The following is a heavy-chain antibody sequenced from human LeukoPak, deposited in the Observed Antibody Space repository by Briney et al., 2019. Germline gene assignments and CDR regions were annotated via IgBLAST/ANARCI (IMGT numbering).Heavy chain of an antibody. D-gene: IGHD3-16*01. Sequence: GGSLRLSCAASGFTFSNYAMSWVRQAPGKGLEWVAATIGGGLNTFHASSVRGRFTVSRDDSRNTLYLQMNSLRAEDTAIYYCAKAGDATSPGGSFDSWGQGTLVTVST. CDR2: TIGGGLNT. CDR1: GFTFSNYA. J-gene: IGHJ4*02. V-gene: IGHV3-23*01. CDR3: AKAGDATSPGGSFDS.